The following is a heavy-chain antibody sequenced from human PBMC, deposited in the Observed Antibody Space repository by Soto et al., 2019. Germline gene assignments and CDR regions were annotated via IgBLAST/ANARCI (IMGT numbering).Heavy chain of an antibody. CDR2: IKENGREM. Sequence: GGSLRLSCAVSGFTLTSHWMKWVRQAPGKGLEWVASIKENGREMYYVDSVRGRFTTSRDIAKNSLFLQMSSLRAEDTAMYYCARDDGDYVGQGTLVTVSS. V-gene: IGHV3-7*03. CDR1: GFTLTSHW. J-gene: IGHJ4*02. CDR3: ARDDGDY.